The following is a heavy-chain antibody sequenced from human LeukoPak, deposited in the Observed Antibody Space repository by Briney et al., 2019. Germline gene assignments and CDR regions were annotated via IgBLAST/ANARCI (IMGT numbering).Heavy chain of an antibody. J-gene: IGHJ4*02. V-gene: IGHV1-3*01. CDR1: GYTFTSYL. CDR2: INVGNDNT. CDR3: ARDSIWGSGTYGFDY. Sequence: GASVKVSCKASGYTFTSYLIHWVRQAPGQRLEWMGRINVGNDNTKYSQNFQGRVTITRDTSASTAYMELSSLRSKDTAVYYCARDSIWGSGTYGFDYWGQGALVTVSS. D-gene: IGHD1-26*01.